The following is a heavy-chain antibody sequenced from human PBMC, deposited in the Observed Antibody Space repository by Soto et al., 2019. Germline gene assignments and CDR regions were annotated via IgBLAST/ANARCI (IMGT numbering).Heavy chain of an antibody. D-gene: IGHD3-22*01. J-gene: IGHJ6*02. V-gene: IGHV3-30-3*01. CDR2: ISYDGSNK. CDR1: GCTFSSYA. Sequence: VGSLRLSCAASGCTFSSYAMHWVRQAPGKGLEWVAVISYDGSNKYYADSVKGRFTISRDNSKNTLYLQMNSLRAEDTAVYYCARVFYDSSGYIGVGMDVWGQGTTVTVSS. CDR3: ARVFYDSSGYIGVGMDV.